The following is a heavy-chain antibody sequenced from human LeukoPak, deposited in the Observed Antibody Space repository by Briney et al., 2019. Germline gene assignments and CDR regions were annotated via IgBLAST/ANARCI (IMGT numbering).Heavy chain of an antibody. CDR2: MNPNSGNT. Sequence: GAPVTVSCKASGYTFTSYDINWVRQAPGQGLEWMGWMNPNSGNTGYAQKFQGRVTMTRNTSISTAYMELSSLRSEDTAVYYCATYLQGGWSADAFDIWGQGTMVTVSS. V-gene: IGHV1-8*01. CDR3: ATYLQGGWSADAFDI. D-gene: IGHD6-19*01. J-gene: IGHJ3*02. CDR1: GYTFTSYD.